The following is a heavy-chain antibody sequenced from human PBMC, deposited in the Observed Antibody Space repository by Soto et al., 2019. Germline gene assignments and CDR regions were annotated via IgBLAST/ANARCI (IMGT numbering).Heavy chain of an antibody. CDR2: IYYSGST. Sequence: QLHLRESGPGLVKPSETLSLTCTVSGGSITSSSYYWGWIRQPPGKGLEWIGSIYYSGSTYYNPSLKSRVTISVDTSKNQFSPKLSSVTAADTAVYYSATQEVGGSYVYTFDPWGQGTLVTVSS. V-gene: IGHV4-39*01. J-gene: IGHJ5*02. CDR1: GGSITSSSYY. CDR3: ATQEVGGSYVYTFDP. D-gene: IGHD1-26*01.